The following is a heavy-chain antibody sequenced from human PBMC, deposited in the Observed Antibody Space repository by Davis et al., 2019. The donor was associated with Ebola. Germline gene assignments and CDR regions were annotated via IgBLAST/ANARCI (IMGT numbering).Heavy chain of an antibody. Sequence: GESLKISCAASGFTFSSYAMHWVRQAPGKGLEWVAVISYDGSNKYYADSVKGRFTISRDNSKNTLYLQMNSLRAEDTAVYYCAKEGFCTNGICYTNDYWGQGTLVTVSS. D-gene: IGHD2-8*01. V-gene: IGHV3-30-3*01. CDR3: AKEGFCTNGICYTNDY. CDR2: ISYDGSNK. J-gene: IGHJ4*02. CDR1: GFTFSSYA.